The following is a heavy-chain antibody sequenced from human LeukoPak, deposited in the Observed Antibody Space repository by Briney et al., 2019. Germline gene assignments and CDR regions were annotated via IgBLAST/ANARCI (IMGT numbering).Heavy chain of an antibody. CDR1: GYTFTSYD. CDR2: MNPNSGNT. Sequence: GASVKVSCKASGYTFTSYDINWVRQATGQGLEWMGWMNPNSGNTGYAQKFQGRVTITRNTSISTAYMELSSLRSEDTAVYYCARDGVPYITMVRGVIIIHWFDPWGQGTLVTVSS. V-gene: IGHV1-8*03. CDR3: ARDGVPYITMVRGVIIIHWFDP. J-gene: IGHJ5*02. D-gene: IGHD3-10*01.